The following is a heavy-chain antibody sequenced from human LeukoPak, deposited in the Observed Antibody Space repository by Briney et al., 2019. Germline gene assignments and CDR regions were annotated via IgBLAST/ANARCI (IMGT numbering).Heavy chain of an antibody. CDR2: ISSSRSNI. Sequence: GGSLRLSCAASGFSFSSYSMNWVRQAPGKGLEWVSSISSSRSNIYYPDSVKGRFTISRNNAKKSLHLQIDSLRAGDTAVYYCAELGITMIGGVWGKGTTVTISS. D-gene: IGHD3-10*02. CDR3: AELGITMIGGV. CDR1: GFSFSSYS. J-gene: IGHJ6*04. V-gene: IGHV3-21*01.